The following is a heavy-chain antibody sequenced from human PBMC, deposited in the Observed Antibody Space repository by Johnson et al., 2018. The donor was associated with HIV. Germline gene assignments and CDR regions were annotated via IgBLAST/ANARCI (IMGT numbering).Heavy chain of an antibody. D-gene: IGHD5-24*01. CDR3: ARDGRDLATRGGFDI. V-gene: IGHV3-66*02. J-gene: IGHJ3*02. CDR1: GITVNTNY. Sequence: VQLVESGGGLVQSGGSLRLSCAASGITVNTNYMSWVRRAPGKGLEWVSVIFSVGNTYYAASVKGRFTISRDNSKNMLYLQMNSLRSEDTAGYYCARDGRDLATRGGFDIWGPGTVVTVSS. CDR2: IFSVGNT.